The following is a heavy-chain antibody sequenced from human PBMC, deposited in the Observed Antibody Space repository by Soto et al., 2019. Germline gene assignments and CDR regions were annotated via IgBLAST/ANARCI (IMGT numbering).Heavy chain of an antibody. CDR3: ASHYSGYDSGLTIYYYYMDV. V-gene: IGHV4-39*01. CDR1: GGSISSSSYY. Sequence: KPSETLSLTCTVSGGSISSSSYYWGWIRQPPGKGLEWIGSIYYSGSTYYNPSLKSRVTISVDTSKNQFSLKLSSVTAADTAVYYCASHYSGYDSGLTIYYYYMDVWGKGTTVTVSS. D-gene: IGHD5-12*01. CDR2: IYYSGST. J-gene: IGHJ6*03.